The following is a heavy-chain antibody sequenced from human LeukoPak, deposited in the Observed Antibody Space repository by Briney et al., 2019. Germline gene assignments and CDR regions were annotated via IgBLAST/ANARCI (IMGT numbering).Heavy chain of an antibody. CDR2: ISGRGRST. V-gene: IGHV3-23*01. J-gene: IGHJ2*01. CDR1: GFTFSSYA. D-gene: IGHD3-9*01. Sequence: GSLRLSCAASGFTFSSYAMSWVRQAPGKGLEWVSAISGRGRSTYSADSLNGRFTISRDNYKTTLYLQLNSLRAEDTAVYYCARANDILTGYYSDWYFDLWGRGTLVTVSS. CDR3: ARANDILTGYYSDWYFDL.